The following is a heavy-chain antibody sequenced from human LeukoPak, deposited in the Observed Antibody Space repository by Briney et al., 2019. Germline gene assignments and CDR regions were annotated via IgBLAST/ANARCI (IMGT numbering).Heavy chain of an antibody. CDR2: ISSSSSTI. D-gene: IGHD3-10*01. J-gene: IGHJ4*02. CDR3: ARGSYYGSGTYYSPSSY. CDR1: GFTFSSYS. Sequence: PGGSLRLSCAASGFTFSSYSMNWVRQAPGKGLEWVSYISSSSSTIYYADSVKGRFTISRDNAENTLYLQMNSLRAEDTAVYYCARGSYYGSGTYYSPSSYWGQGTRVTVSS. V-gene: IGHV3-48*04.